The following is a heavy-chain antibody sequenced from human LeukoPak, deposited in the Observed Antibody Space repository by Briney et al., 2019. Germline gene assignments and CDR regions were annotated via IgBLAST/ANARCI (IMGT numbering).Heavy chain of an antibody. J-gene: IGHJ4*02. CDR3: ASASPDRSILRNYFDY. CDR2: ISYDGSNK. D-gene: IGHD1-14*01. Sequence: GGSLRLSCAASGFTFSSYAMHWVRQAPGKGLEWVAVISYDGSNKYYADSVKGRFTISRDNSKNTLYLQMNSLRAEDTAVYYCASASPDRSILRNYFDYWGQGTLVTVSS. CDR1: GFTFSSYA. V-gene: IGHV3-30*01.